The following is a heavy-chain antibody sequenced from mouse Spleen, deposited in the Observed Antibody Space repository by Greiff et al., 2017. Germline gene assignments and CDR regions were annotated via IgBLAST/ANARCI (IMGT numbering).Heavy chain of an antibody. CDR2: ISSGSSTI. V-gene: IGHV5-17*02. D-gene: IGHD2-1*01. Sequence: EVQRVESGGGLVQPGGSRKLSCAASGFTFSSFGMHWVRQAPEKGLEWVAYISSGSSTIYYADTVKGRFTISRDNPKNTLFLQMTSLRSEDTAMYYCARGGNYSWYFDVWGAGTTVTVSS. J-gene: IGHJ1*01. CDR3: ARGGNYSWYFDV. CDR1: GFTFSSFG.